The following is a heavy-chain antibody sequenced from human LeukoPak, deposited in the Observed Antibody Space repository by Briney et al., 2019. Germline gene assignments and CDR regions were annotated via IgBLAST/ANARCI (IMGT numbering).Heavy chain of an antibody. J-gene: IGHJ4*02. D-gene: IGHD6-13*01. CDR1: GFTFSSYG. CDR2: ISYDGSNK. V-gene: IGHV3-30*18. Sequence: GGSLRLSCAASGFTFSSYGMHWVRQAPGKGLEWVAVISYDGSNKYYADSVKGRFTISRDNSKNTLYLQMNSLRAEDAAVYYCAKDMIAAAGPLDYWGQGTLVTVSS. CDR3: AKDMIAAAGPLDY.